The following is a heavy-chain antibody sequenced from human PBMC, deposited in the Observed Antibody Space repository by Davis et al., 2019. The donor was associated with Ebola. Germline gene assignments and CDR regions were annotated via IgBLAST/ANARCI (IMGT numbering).Heavy chain of an antibody. J-gene: IGHJ2*01. Sequence: GESLKISCAASGFTFSSYWMHWVRQAPGKGLVWVSRISSDGSDTDYAGSAKGRFTISRDNAKNTLHLQMNSLRVEDTAVYYCARASRNYYGSGNYYSEFDLWGRGSLVTVSS. CDR3: ARASRNYYGSGNYYSEFDL. V-gene: IGHV3-74*01. CDR1: GFTFSSYW. CDR2: ISSDGSDT. D-gene: IGHD3-10*01.